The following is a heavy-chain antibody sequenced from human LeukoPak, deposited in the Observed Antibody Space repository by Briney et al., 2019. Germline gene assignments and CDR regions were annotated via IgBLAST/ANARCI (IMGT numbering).Heavy chain of an antibody. J-gene: IGHJ4*02. Sequence: GESLKISCKGSGHIFTSYWIGWVRQMPGKGLEWMGIIYPGDSDTRYSPSFQGQVTISADKSISTAYLQWSSLKASDTAMYYCARGEGPIFGVVIIRVDYWGQGTLVTVSS. CDR2: IYPGDSDT. V-gene: IGHV5-51*01. CDR3: ARGEGPIFGVVIIRVDY. CDR1: GHIFTSYW. D-gene: IGHD3-3*01.